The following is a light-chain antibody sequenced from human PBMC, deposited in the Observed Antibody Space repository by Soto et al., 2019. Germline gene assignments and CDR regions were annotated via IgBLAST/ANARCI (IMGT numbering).Light chain of an antibody. Sequence: ESVLTQSPGTLSLSPGERATLSCRASQSVTNRYFAWYQQKPGQAPRLLIYGISSRATGIPDRFSASGSGTDFTLTISRLEPEDCVVYYCQQYSSLPHTFGQGTKLEVK. CDR1: QSVTNRY. J-gene: IGKJ2*01. CDR2: GIS. CDR3: QQYSSLPHT. V-gene: IGKV3-20*01.